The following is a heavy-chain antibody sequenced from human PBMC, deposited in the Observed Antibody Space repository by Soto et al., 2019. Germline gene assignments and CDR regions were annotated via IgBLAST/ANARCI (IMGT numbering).Heavy chain of an antibody. CDR3: AHSTRDNYYDSSGLTVLATADAFDI. V-gene: IGHV2-5*01. D-gene: IGHD3-22*01. CDR1: GFSLSTSGVG. CDR2: IYWNDDK. J-gene: IGHJ3*02. Sequence: QITLKESGPTLVKPTQTLTLTCTFSGFSLSTSGVGVGWIRQPPGKALEWLALIYWNDDKRYSPSLKSRLTITKDTSKNQVVLTMTNMDPVDTATYYCAHSTRDNYYDSSGLTVLATADAFDIWGQGTMVTVSS.